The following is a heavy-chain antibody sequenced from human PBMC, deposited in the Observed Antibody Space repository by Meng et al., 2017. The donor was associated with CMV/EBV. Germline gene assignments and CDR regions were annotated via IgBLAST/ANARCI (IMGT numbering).Heavy chain of an antibody. D-gene: IGHD6-13*01. V-gene: IGHV1-46*01. CDR1: VYTFTSYY. CDR2: INPSGGST. J-gene: IGHJ4*02. Sequence: VQLVQSGREVKKPGSSVKVSCKASVYTFTSYYMHWVRQAPGQGLEWMGIINPSGGSTSYAQKFQGRVTMTRDTSTSTVYMELSSLRSEDTAVYYCALAEYSSSLFDYWGQGTLVTVSS. CDR3: ALAEYSSSLFDY.